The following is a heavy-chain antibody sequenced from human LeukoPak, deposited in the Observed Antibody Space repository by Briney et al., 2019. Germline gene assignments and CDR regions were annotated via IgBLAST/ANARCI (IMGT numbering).Heavy chain of an antibody. J-gene: IGHJ4*02. CDR3: TRGTGTTFDY. CDR2: ISSDGSIT. D-gene: IGHD1-1*01. CDR1: GFTFSNSW. Sequence: GGSLRLSCAASGFTFSNSWMHWVRQAPGKGLVCVSRISSDGSITTYADSVKGRFTISRDDAKNTLYLQMNTLRAEDTAVYYCTRGTGTTFDYWGQGTLVTVSS. V-gene: IGHV3-74*01.